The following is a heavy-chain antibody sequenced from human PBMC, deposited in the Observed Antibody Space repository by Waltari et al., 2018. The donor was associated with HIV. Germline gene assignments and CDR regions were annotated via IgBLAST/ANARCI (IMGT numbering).Heavy chain of an antibody. CDR3: ARDPEQPPSDIVVVVAAPDGMDV. Sequence: QLQLQESGPGLVKPSETLSLTCTVSGGSISSSSYYWGWIRPPPGKGLEWIGSIYYSGSTYYNPSLKSRVTISVDTSKNQFSLKLSSVTAADTAVYYCARDPEQPPSDIVVVVAAPDGMDVWGQGTTVTVSS. V-gene: IGHV4-39*07. CDR1: GGSISSSSYY. D-gene: IGHD2-15*01. J-gene: IGHJ6*02. CDR2: IYYSGST.